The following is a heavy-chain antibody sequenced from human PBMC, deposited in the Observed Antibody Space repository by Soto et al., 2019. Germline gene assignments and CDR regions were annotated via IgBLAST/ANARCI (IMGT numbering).Heavy chain of an antibody. V-gene: IGHV3-23*01. CDR3: AKDPGASSDWHGGLY. D-gene: IGHD6-19*01. CDR1: GFTFSSYA. J-gene: IGHJ4*01. CDR2: ISGSGGST. Sequence: EVQLLESGGGLVQPGGSLRLSCAASGFTFSSYAMSWVRQAPGKGLEWVSAISGSGGSTYYADSVKGRFTISRDNSKNTLYQQMNSLKAEDTAVYYCAKDPGASSDWHGGLYWGHGTLVNVSS.